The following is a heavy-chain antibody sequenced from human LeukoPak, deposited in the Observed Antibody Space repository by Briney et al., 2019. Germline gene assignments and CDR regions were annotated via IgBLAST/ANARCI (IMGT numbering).Heavy chain of an antibody. CDR1: GGSFSGYY. J-gene: IGHJ4*02. D-gene: IGHD6-6*01. CDR2: INHSGST. Sequence: SETLSLTCAVYGGSFSGYYWSWIRQPPGKGVEWIGEINHSGSTNYNPSLKSRVTISVDTSKNQFSLKLSSVTAADTAVYYCASLLYSSSSPHFDYWGQGTLVTVSS. V-gene: IGHV4-34*01. CDR3: ASLLYSSSSPHFDY.